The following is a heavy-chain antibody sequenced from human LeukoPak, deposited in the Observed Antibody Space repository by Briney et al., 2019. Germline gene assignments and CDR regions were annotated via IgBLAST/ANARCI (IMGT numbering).Heavy chain of an antibody. CDR2: IYSGGST. Sequence: GGSLRLSCAASGFTVSSNYMSWVRQAPGKGLEWVSVIYSGGSTYYADSVKGRFTISRDNSKNTLYLQMNSLRAEDTAVYYCARARYFHYYYGMDVWGQGTTVTVSS. CDR3: ARARYFHYYYGMDV. V-gene: IGHV3-53*01. CDR1: GFTVSSNY. J-gene: IGHJ6*02. D-gene: IGHD2/OR15-2a*01.